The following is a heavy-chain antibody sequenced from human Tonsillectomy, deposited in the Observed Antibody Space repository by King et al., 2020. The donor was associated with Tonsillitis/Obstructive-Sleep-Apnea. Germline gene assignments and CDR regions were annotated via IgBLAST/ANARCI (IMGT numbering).Heavy chain of an antibody. J-gene: IGHJ6*03. CDR1: GFSLSNARMG. V-gene: IGHV2-26*01. D-gene: IGHD3-3*01. CDR2: IFSHDEK. Sequence: LKESGPVLVKPTETLTLTCTVSGFSLSNARMGVSWIRQPPGKALEWLAHIFSHDEKSYSTSLKSRHTIFKDTSKSQVVLTMTNMDTVDTATYYCATGDFGENYYYYYYMDVWGKGTTVTVSS. CDR3: ATGDFGENYYYYYYMDV.